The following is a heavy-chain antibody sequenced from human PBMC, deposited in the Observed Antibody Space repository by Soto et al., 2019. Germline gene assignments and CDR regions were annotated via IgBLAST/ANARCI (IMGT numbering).Heavy chain of an antibody. Sequence: SETLSLTCTVSGGSISSYYLSWIRQPAGKGLEWIGRIYTSGSTNYNPSLKSRVTMSVDTSKNQFSLKLSSVTAADTAVYYCARDFTVTTLGYYYYYGMDVWGQGTTVTVSS. CDR1: GGSISSYY. J-gene: IGHJ6*02. V-gene: IGHV4-4*07. CDR2: IYTSGST. D-gene: IGHD4-17*01. CDR3: ARDFTVTTLGYYYYYGMDV.